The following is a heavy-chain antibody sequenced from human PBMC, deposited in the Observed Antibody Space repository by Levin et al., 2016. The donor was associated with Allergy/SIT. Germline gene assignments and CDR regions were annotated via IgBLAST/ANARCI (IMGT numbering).Heavy chain of an antibody. CDR3: ARVGPTPYYYYALGV. Sequence: WVRQAPGQGLEWMGWINPNSGGTNYARNFQGRVTMTRDTSISTAYMELSRLRSDDTAVYYCARVGPTPYYYYALGVWGQGTTVTVSS. V-gene: IGHV1-2*02. D-gene: IGHD1-26*01. J-gene: IGHJ6*02. CDR2: INPNSGGT.